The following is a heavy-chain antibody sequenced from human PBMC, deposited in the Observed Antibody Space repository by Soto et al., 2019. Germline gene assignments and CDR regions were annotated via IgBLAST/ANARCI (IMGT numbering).Heavy chain of an antibody. CDR3: AREFYCCYTSCAREDVYSI. D-gene: IGHD2-2*01. J-gene: IGHJ3*02. CDR2: ISSNGGST. Sequence: PGGALRLSCAASGFTFSSYAMHLVRQAPGKGLKYVSAISSNGGSTYYANSVKGRFTISRDNSKNTLYLQMGSLRAEDMAVYYCAREFYCCYTSCAREDVYSIWTQGT. CDR1: GFTFSSYA. V-gene: IGHV3-64*01.